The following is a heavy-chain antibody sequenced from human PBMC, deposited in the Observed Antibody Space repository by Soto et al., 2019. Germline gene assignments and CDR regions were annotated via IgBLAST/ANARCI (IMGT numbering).Heavy chain of an antibody. CDR3: ARECVSQWLATARNGTDV. D-gene: IGHD6-19*01. V-gene: IGHV4-31*03. Sequence: PSETLSLTCTVSGGAIISGGYCLGCIRQQPGSGLEWIGYIYYSGSTYYNPSLKSRVTISVDTSKNQFSLKLSSVTAADTAVYYCARECVSQWLATARNGTDVWGQGTTVTVSS. J-gene: IGHJ6*02. CDR1: GGAIISGGYC. CDR2: IYYSGST.